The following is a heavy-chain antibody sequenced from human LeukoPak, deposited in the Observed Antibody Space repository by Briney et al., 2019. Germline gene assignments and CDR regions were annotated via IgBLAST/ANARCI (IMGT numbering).Heavy chain of an antibody. Sequence: PGGSLRLSCAASGFTSSYYGFHWVRQAPGKGLEWVAFIRYDGNDKFYAESVKGRFTISRDTSRNTLYLQMNSLRLEDTAVYYCAKDLMRDRWFGESWGQGTLVTVSS. CDR2: IRYDGNDK. J-gene: IGHJ5*02. V-gene: IGHV3-30*02. CDR1: GFTSSYYG. D-gene: IGHD3-10*01. CDR3: AKDLMRDRWFGES.